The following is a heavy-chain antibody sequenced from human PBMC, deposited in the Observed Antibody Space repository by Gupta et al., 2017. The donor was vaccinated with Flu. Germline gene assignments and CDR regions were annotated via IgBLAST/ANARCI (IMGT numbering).Heavy chain of an antibody. D-gene: IGHD4-4*01. CDR2: ISGSGIST. CDR3: TPSTPGSVTY. V-gene: IGHV3-23*01. Sequence: SNYAMAWVRQAPGKGLEWVSAISGSGISTYYADSVKGRFTISRDNSKNTLFLQLNSLRAEDTAVYYCTPSTPGSVTYWGQGTLVTVSS. J-gene: IGHJ4*02. CDR1: SNYA.